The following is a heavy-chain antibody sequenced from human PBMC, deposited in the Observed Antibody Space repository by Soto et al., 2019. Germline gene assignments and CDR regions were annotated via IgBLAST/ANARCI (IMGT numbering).Heavy chain of an antibody. D-gene: IGHD3-3*01. CDR2: ISAYNGNT. CDR3: ARKDITIFGVIITPVDY. V-gene: IGHV1-18*01. Sequence: QVQLVQSGEEMRKPGASVKVSCKASGYTFTNFGISWVRQAPGQGLEWMGWISAYNGNTNYAQKLRGRLIMTTDTSTSTAYMELRSLRSDDTAVYYCARKDITIFGVIITPVDYWGQGTQVTVSS. J-gene: IGHJ4*02. CDR1: GYTFTNFG.